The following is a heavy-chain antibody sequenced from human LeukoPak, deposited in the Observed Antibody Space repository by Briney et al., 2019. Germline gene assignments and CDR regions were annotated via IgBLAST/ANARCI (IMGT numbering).Heavy chain of an antibody. CDR2: INSDGSST. J-gene: IGHJ6*03. CDR1: GFTFSSYW. D-gene: IGHD1-26*01. CDR3: ARAAPSGSYHNLPYYYYYYMDV. V-gene: IGHV3-74*01. Sequence: PGGSLRLSCAASGFTFSSYWMHWVRQAPGKGLVWVSRINSDGSSTRYADSVKGRFTISRDNTKNTLYLQMNSLRAEDTAVYYCARAAPSGSYHNLPYYYYYYMDVWGKGTTVTVSS.